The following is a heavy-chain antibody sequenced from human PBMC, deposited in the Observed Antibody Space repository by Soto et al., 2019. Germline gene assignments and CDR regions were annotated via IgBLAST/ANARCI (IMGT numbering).Heavy chain of an antibody. V-gene: IGHV3-33*01. CDR1: GFTFSSYG. D-gene: IGHD2-15*01. CDR3: AARACSGGSCYPFDY. Sequence: QVQLVESGGGVVQPGRSLRLSCAASGFTFSSYGMHWVRQAPGKGLEWVAVIWYDGSNKYYADSVKGRFTISRDNSKNTLYLQMNSLRAEDTAVYYCAARACSGGSCYPFDYWGQGTLVTVSS. CDR2: IWYDGSNK. J-gene: IGHJ4*02.